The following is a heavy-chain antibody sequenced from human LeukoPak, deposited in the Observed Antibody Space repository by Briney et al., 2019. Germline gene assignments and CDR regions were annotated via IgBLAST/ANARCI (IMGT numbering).Heavy chain of an antibody. J-gene: IGHJ4*02. CDR1: GFTFSSYG. V-gene: IGHV3-33*01. CDR2: IWYDGSNK. D-gene: IGHD6-6*01. Sequence: PGRSLRLSCAASGFTFSSYGMHWVRQAPGKGLEWVAVIWYDGSNKYYADSVKGRFTISRDNSKNTLYLQMNRLRAEDTAVYYCAREDSSLSLDYWGQGTLVTVSS. CDR3: AREDSSLSLDY.